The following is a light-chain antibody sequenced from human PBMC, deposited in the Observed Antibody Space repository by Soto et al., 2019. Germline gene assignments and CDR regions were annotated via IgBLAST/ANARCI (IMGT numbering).Light chain of an antibody. J-gene: IGKJ4*01. CDR3: AQYGNLPIT. Sequence: DIHMTQSPSSLSASVGDRVTISCQASQDITNYLNWYRQKPGKAPKLLIYDASNLQTGVPSRFSGGGSGTDFTFTISSLQPEDIATYYCAQYGNLPITFGGGTKVDIK. V-gene: IGKV1-33*01. CDR1: QDITNY. CDR2: DAS.